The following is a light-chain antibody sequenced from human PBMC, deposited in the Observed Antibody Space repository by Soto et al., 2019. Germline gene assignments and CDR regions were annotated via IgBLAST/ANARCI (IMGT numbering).Light chain of an antibody. V-gene: IGKV1-5*01. Sequence: DIQMTQSPSTLSASVGDRVAITCRASQSVSHWLAWYQQKPGKAPKALIYDASTLETGVPSRFSGSGSGTDFTLTISSLQPDDFATYYCQQYNSYQYTFGQGTKVDI. CDR2: DAS. CDR1: QSVSHW. J-gene: IGKJ2*01. CDR3: QQYNSYQYT.